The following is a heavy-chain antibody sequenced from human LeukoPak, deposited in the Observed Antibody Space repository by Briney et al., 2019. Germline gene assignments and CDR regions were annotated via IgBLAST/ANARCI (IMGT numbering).Heavy chain of an antibody. D-gene: IGHD2-21*02. Sequence: KPSETLSLTCTVSGGSMSSYYWSWIRQPPGKGLEWIGYISYNGSTNYNPSLKSRITISVDTSKNQFSLKLSSVTAADTAVYYCARSGVTALSWVDPWGQGTLVTVSS. CDR3: ARSGVTALSWVDP. J-gene: IGHJ5*02. CDR2: ISYNGST. CDR1: GGSMSSYY. V-gene: IGHV4-59*08.